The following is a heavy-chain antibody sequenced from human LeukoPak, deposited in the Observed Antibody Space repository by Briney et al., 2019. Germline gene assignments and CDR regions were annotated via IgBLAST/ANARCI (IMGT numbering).Heavy chain of an antibody. CDR2: IYYSGST. V-gene: IGHV4-61*01. CDR1: GGSVSSGSYY. CDR3: AKRGGYPYYYYGMDV. Sequence: SETLSLTCTVSGGSVSSGSYYWSWIRQPPGKGLEWIGYIYYSGSTNYNPSLKSRVTISVDTSKNQFSLKLSSVTAADTAVYYCAKRGGYPYYYYGMDVWGQGTTVTVSS. D-gene: IGHD3-10*01. J-gene: IGHJ6*02.